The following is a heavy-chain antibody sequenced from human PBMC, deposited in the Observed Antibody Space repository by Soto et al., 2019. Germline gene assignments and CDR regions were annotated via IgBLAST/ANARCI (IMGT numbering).Heavy chain of an antibody. V-gene: IGHV4-30-4*01. CDR2: ISYSGST. D-gene: IGHD4-4*01. CDR3: AREVNNYYGMDV. Sequence: QVQLQESGPGLVKPSQTLSLTCTVSGGSISSDDYYWSWIRQPPGKGLEWIGYISYSGSTYYNPSIKSRVTISVDSSKTQFSLRLSSVTATDTAVYYCAREVNNYYGMDVWGQGTTVTVSS. CDR1: GGSISSDDYY. J-gene: IGHJ6*02.